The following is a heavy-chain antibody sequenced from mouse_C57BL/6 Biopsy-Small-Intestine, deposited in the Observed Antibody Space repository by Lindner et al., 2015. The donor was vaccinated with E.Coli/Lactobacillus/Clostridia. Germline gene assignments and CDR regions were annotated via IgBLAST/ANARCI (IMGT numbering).Heavy chain of an antibody. J-gene: IGHJ4*01. CDR3: ARMGRLLDY. D-gene: IGHD2-2*01. CDR1: GYTTTDYH. CDR2: IYPGSGNT. V-gene: IGHV1-84*01. Sequence: VQLQESGPELVKPGASVKISCTASGYTTTDYHINWVKQRPGQGLQWIGWIYPGSGNTKYNEKFKDKATLTADTSSSTTFMHLSSLTSEDSAVYFCARMGRLLDYWGQGTSVIVSS.